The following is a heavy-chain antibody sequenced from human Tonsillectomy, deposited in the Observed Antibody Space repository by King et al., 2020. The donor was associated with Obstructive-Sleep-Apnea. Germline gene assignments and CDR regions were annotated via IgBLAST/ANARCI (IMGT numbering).Heavy chain of an antibody. CDR2: ISAYNGNT. V-gene: IGHV1-18*01. D-gene: IGHD1-1*01. CDR3: ARSTYSLQGYYYYGMDV. CDR1: GYTFTSYG. Sequence: QLVQSGAEVKKPGASVKVSCKASGYTFTSYGISRVRQAPGQGLEWMGWISAYNGNTNYAQKLQGRVTMTTDTSTSTAYMELRSLRSDDPAVYYCARSTYSLQGYYYYGMDVWGQGTTVTVSS. J-gene: IGHJ6*02.